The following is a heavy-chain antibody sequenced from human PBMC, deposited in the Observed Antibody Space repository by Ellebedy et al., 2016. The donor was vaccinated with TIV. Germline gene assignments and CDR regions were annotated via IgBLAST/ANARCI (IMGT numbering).Heavy chain of an antibody. J-gene: IGHJ4*02. V-gene: IGHV3-23*01. Sequence: GESLKISXAASGFTFSSYAMGWVRQAPGKGLEWVSAISGSGGSTYYADSVKGRFTISRDNSKNTLYLQMNSLRAEDTAVYYCAKDFVEEGYWGQGTLVTVSS. CDR3: AKDFVEEGY. CDR2: ISGSGGST. D-gene: IGHD3-16*02. CDR1: GFTFSSYA.